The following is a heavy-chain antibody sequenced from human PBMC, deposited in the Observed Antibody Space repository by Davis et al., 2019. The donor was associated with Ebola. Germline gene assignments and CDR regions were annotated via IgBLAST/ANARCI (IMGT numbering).Heavy chain of an antibody. J-gene: IGHJ4*02. CDR3: AKLEMSLL. CDR1: ELPFSSYG. CDR2: ISYDGSNK. Sequence: GGSLRLSCAASELPFSSYGMHWVRQAPGKGLEWVAVISYDGSNKYYADSVKGRFTISRDNSKNTLYLQMNSLRAEDTAVYYCAKLEMSLLWGQGTLVTVSS. V-gene: IGHV3-30*18. D-gene: IGHD5-24*01.